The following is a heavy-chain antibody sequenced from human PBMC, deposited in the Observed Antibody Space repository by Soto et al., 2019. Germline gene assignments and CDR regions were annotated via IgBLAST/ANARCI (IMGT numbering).Heavy chain of an antibody. V-gene: IGHV4-30-2*01. CDR2: IYHSGST. D-gene: IGHD3-22*01. CDR3: ARGPYDSSGFYSAFDI. Sequence: SETLSLTCAVSGGSISSGAYSWSWIRQPPGKGLEWIGYIYHSGSTYYNPSLKSRVTVSIDRSKNQFSLKLSSVTAADTAVFYCARGPYDSSGFYSAFDIWGQGTMVTVSS. CDR1: GGSISSGAYS. J-gene: IGHJ3*02.